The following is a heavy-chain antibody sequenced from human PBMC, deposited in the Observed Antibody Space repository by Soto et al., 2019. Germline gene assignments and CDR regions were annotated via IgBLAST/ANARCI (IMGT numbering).Heavy chain of an antibody. CDR3: HTKSSGSTPLLFNY. Sequence: QVQLQESGPGLVKPSQTLSLSCTVSGESVSSGDYYWCWIRQPPGKGLEWIGYIYNSGSTYYNPSLTSGFTVSLDKSENQFSLKLSSVTAADTAIYYCHTKSSGSTPLLFNYWGQGTRVTVSS. V-gene: IGHV4-30-4*01. J-gene: IGHJ4*02. CDR2: IYNSGST. CDR1: GESVSSGDYY. D-gene: IGHD3-22*01.